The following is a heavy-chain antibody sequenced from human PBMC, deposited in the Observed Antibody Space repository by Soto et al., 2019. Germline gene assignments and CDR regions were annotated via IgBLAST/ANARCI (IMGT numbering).Heavy chain of an antibody. D-gene: IGHD3-22*01. CDR1: GGTFSSYA. V-gene: IGHV1-69*06. CDR2: IIPIFGTA. CDR3: ARGWEFYNYSTGYYFGWFDP. Sequence: QVQLVQSGAEVKKPGSSVKVSCKASGGTFSSYAISWVRQAPGQGLEWMGGIIPIFGTANYAQKFQGRVTITADKSTSTAYMELSSLRSEDTAVYYCARGWEFYNYSTGYYFGWFDPWGQGTLVTVS. J-gene: IGHJ5*02.